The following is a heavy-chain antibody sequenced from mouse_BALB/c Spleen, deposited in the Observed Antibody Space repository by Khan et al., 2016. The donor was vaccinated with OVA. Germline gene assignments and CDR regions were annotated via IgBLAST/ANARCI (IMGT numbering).Heavy chain of an antibody. V-gene: IGHV5-6-5*01. CDR3: TRAYWFTY. J-gene: IGHJ3*01. CDR2: ISSGGST. CDR1: GFTLSNYA. Sequence: DVMLVESGGGLVKPGGSLKLSCAASGFTLSNYAMSWVRQTPEKRLEWVASISSGGSTYYPDRVKGRLTISSDAARNILDLQMSSLRSEDTAMYYCTRAYWFTYWGQGTLVTVSA.